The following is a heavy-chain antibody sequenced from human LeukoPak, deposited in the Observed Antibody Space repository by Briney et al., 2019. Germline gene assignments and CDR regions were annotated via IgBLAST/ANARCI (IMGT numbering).Heavy chain of an antibody. CDR3: ARSPTKRVTEDY. Sequence: PGGSLRLSCVASGFTISSYWMTWVRQAPGKGLEWEANIKTDGSQIYYVDSVKGRFTISRDNAKNSLYLQMNSLRAEDTAVYYCARSPTKRVTEDYWGKGTTVTVSS. V-gene: IGHV3-7*03. CDR1: GFTISSYW. CDR2: IKTDGSQI. D-gene: IGHD3/OR15-3a*01. J-gene: IGHJ6*04.